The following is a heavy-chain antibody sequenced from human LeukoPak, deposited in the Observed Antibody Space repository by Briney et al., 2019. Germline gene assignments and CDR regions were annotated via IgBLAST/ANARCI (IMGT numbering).Heavy chain of an antibody. CDR3: ASLTLGNMYYYDSSGYPREGVDYFDY. Sequence: GASVKASCKASGYTFSGYYMHWVRQAPGQGLEWMGWINPNSGGTNYAQKFQGRVTMTRDTSISTAYMELSRLRSDDTAVYYCASLTLGNMYYYDSSGYPREGVDYFDYWGQGTLVTVSS. V-gene: IGHV1-2*02. D-gene: IGHD3-22*01. J-gene: IGHJ4*02. CDR1: GYTFSGYY. CDR2: INPNSGGT.